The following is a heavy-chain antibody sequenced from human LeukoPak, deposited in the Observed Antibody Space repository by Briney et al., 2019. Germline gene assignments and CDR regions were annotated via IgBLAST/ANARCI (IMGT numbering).Heavy chain of an antibody. J-gene: IGHJ3*02. CDR2: IYYSGTT. CDR1: GGSISSSSYY. Sequence: PSETLSLTCTVSGGSISSSSYYWGWIRQPPGKGLEWIGTIYYSGTTYYNPPLKSRVTISVDTSRNQFSLKLSSVTAADTAVYCCARQVAGYCSGGDCYPIWGQGTMVTVSS. D-gene: IGHD2-15*01. CDR3: ARQVAGYCSGGDCYPI. V-gene: IGHV4-39*01.